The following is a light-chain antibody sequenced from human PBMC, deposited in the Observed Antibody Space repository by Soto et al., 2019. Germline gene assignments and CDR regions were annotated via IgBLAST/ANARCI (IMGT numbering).Light chain of an antibody. CDR1: QTVSSNF. J-gene: IGKJ4*01. Sequence: EIVLTQSPGTLSLSPGERATLSCRASQTVSSNFLAWFQQKPGQAPRFVIYGASNRATGIPDRFSGSGSGTDFTLTISRLEPEDFAVYWCQQYGSSPLTFGGGTKVEIK. CDR3: QQYGSSPLT. V-gene: IGKV3-20*01. CDR2: GAS.